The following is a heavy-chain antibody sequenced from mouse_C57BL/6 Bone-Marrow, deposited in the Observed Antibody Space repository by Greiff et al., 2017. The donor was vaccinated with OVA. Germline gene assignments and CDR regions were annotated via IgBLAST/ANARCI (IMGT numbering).Heavy chain of an antibody. Sequence: EVQVVESGPGLVKPSQSLSLTCSVTGYSITSGYYWNWIRQFPGNKLEWMGYISYDGSNNYNPSLKNRISITRDTSKNQFFLKLNSVTTEDTATYYCAREGYYYGSSYGRIMDYWGQGTSVTVSS. D-gene: IGHD1-1*01. CDR3: AREGYYYGSSYGRIMDY. CDR2: ISYDGSN. V-gene: IGHV3-6*01. J-gene: IGHJ4*01. CDR1: GYSITSGYY.